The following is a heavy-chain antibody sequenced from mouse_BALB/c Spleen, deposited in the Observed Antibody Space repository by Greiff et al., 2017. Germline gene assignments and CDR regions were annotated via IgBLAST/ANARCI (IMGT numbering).Heavy chain of an antibody. CDR1: GYAFSSYW. V-gene: IGHV1-80*01. J-gene: IGHJ4*01. CDR2: IYPGDGDT. CDR3: AGRYAMDY. Sequence: QVQLQQSGAELVRPGSSVKISCKASGYAFSSYWMNWVKQRPGQGLEWIGQIYPGDGDTNYNGKFNGKATLTADKSSSTAYMQLSSLTSEDSAVYFCAGRYAMDYWGQGTSVTVSS.